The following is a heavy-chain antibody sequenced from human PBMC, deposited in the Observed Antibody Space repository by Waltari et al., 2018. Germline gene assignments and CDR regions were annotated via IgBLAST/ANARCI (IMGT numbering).Heavy chain of an antibody. CDR2: INSDGSSP. Sequence: EEQLVESGGGLAQPGESLRLSCAASGFTFSRYWMDWVRQAPGKGLGWVSRINSDGSSPTYADSVKGRFTISRDNGKNTLYVQMNRLRAEDTAVYYCARVATKTYSSPVPGRPYYYGMDVWGQGTTVTVSS. CDR3: ARVATKTYSSPVPGRPYYYGMDV. J-gene: IGHJ6*02. V-gene: IGHV3-74*01. D-gene: IGHD3-22*01. CDR1: GFTFSRYW.